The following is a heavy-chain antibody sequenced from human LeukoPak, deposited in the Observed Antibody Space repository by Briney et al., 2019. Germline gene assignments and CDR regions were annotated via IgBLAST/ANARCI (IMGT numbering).Heavy chain of an antibody. CDR2: IYYTGST. CDR1: GGSFSGYY. J-gene: IGHJ5*02. CDR3: ARVAAQSFDL. V-gene: IGHV4-34*01. Sequence: SETLSLTCAVYGGSFSGYYWSWIRQPPGKGLEWIGNIYYTGSTYYNPSLKSRVTISVDTSKNQFSLKLSSVSAADTAVYYCARVAAQSFDLWGQGTLVTVSS. D-gene: IGHD6-6*01.